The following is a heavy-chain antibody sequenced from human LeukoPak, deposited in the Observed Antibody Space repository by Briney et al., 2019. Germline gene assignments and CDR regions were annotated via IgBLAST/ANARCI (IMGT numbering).Heavy chain of an antibody. Sequence: SVKVSCKASGGTFSSYAISWVRQAPGQGLEWMGGIIPIFGTANYAQKFQGRVTITADESASTAYMELSSLRSEDTAVYYCARGSGWYINWFDPWGQGTLVTVSS. CDR2: IIPIFGTA. J-gene: IGHJ5*02. V-gene: IGHV1-69*01. CDR1: GGTFSSYA. D-gene: IGHD6-19*01. CDR3: ARGSGWYINWFDP.